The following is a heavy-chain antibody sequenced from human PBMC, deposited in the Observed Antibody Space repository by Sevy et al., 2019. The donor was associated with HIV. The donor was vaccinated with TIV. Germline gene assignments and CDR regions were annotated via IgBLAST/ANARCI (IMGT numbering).Heavy chain of an antibody. CDR1: GLSVTNNG. D-gene: IGHD3-9*01. CDR3: AKDFTGFYGMDV. Sequence: GGSLRLSCEVSGLSVTNNGMHWVRQAPGKGLEWVAVILYDGINKYYGDSVKGRFIISRDRSKNTLYLQMNILRIEDTAVYYCAKDFTGFYGMDVWGQGTTVTVSS. J-gene: IGHJ6*02. V-gene: IGHV3-30*18. CDR2: ILYDGINK.